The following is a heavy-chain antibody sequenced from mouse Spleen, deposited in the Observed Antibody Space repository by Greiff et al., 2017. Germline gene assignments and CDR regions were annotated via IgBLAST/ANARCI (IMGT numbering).Heavy chain of an antibody. CDR2: ISSGGSYT. CDR3: ARHMITTTPFAY. V-gene: IGHV5-9-3*01. CDR1: GFTFSSYA. D-gene: IGHD2-4*01. Sequence: EVQLVESGGGLVKPGGSLKLSCAASGFTFSSYAMSWVRQTPEKRLEWVATISSGGSYTYYPDSVKGRFTISRDNAKNTLYLQMSSLRSEDTAMYYCARHMITTTPFAYWGQGTLVTVSA. J-gene: IGHJ3*01.